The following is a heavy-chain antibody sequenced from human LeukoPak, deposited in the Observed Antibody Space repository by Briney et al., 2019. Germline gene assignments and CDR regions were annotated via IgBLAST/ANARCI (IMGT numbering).Heavy chain of an antibody. Sequence: SETLSLTCTVSGGSISSFYWSWIRQPAGQGLEWIGRVYSSGGTNYNPFLKSRVTMSVDTSKNQFSLRLSSVTAADTAVYYCARTYSSSWNYHYYYYYMDIWGKGTTVTVSS. CDR2: VYSSGGT. J-gene: IGHJ6*03. V-gene: IGHV4-4*07. CDR3: ARTYSSSWNYHYYYYYMDI. D-gene: IGHD6-13*01. CDR1: GGSISSFY.